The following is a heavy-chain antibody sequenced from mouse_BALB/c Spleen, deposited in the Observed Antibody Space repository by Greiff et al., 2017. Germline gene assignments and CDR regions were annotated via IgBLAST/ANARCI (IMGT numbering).Heavy chain of an antibody. V-gene: IGHV5-12-1*01. CDR1: GFAFSSYD. Sequence: EVKVVESGGGLVKPGGSLKLSCAASGFAFSSYDMSWVRQTPEKRLEWVAYISSGGGSTYYPDTVKGRFTISRDNAKNTLYLQMSSLKSEDTAMYYCARHNHYAMDYWGQGTSVTVSS. J-gene: IGHJ4*01. CDR2: ISSGGGST. CDR3: ARHNHYAMDY.